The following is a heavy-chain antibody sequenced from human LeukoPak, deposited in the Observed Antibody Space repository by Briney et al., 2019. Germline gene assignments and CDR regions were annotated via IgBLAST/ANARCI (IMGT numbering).Heavy chain of an antibody. CDR1: GFTFSSYW. CDR3: ARAEKHYYYYYYMDV. V-gene: IGHV3-7*01. D-gene: IGHD1-14*01. Sequence: GSLRLSCAASGFTFSSYWMSWVRQAPGKGLEWVANIKQDGSEKYYVDSVKGRFTISRDNAKNSLYLQMNSLRAEDTAVYYCARAEKHYYYYYYMDVWGKGTTVTVSS. J-gene: IGHJ6*03. CDR2: IKQDGSEK.